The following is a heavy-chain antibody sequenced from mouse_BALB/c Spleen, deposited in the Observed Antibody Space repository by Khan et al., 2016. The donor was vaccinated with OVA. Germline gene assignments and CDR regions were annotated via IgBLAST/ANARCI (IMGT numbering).Heavy chain of an antibody. Sequence: QVQLKESGPGLVAPSQTLSITCTVSGFSLTSYGVHWVRQPPGKGLEWLGVIWAGGSTNHNSALMSILRISQDNSKSQAFLKLNILQTDDTVMYYCARAIYYVARCAYWGQGTMVTVST. CDR2: IWAGGST. CDR1: GFSLTSYG. V-gene: IGHV2-9*02. CDR3: ARAIYYVARCAY. D-gene: IGHD1-1*01. J-gene: IGHJ3*01.